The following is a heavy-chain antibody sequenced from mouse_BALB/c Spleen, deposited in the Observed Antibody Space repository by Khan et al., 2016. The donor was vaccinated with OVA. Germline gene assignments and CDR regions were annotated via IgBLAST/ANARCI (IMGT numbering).Heavy chain of an antibody. V-gene: IGHV2-9*02. CDR1: GHSLTSYG. J-gene: IGHJ2*01. CDR2: IWAGGST. D-gene: IGHD1-3*01. Sequence: QIQLVQSGPGLVAPSQSLSITCTVSGHSLTSYGAHWVSQPPGKGQEWLGVIWAGGSTNYNSALMYRLSISKDKSKSQVFLKMDMLQTDDTALYYCARLEDIWGQGTTLTVSS. CDR3: ARLEDI.